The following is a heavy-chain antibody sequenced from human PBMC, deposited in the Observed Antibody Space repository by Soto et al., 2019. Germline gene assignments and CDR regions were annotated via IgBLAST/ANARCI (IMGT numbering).Heavy chain of an antibody. CDR3: ARGFRFDY. Sequence: LSCAASGFTFSSYAMNWVRQAPGKGLEWIGSIYYSGSTYYNPSLKCRVTISVDTSKNQFSLKLSSVTAADTAAYCCARGFRFDYWGQGFLVTVSS. V-gene: IGHV4-38-2*01. CDR1: GFTFSSYA. CDR2: IYYSGST. J-gene: IGHJ4*02.